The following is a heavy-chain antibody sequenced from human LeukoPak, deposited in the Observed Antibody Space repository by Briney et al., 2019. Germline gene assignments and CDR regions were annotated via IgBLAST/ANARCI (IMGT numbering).Heavy chain of an antibody. D-gene: IGHD3-22*01. CDR3: ARVGYYESSGYYEY. CDR1: GFTFSYYY. J-gene: IGHJ4*02. CDR2: ISSSGSTI. V-gene: IGHV3-11*01. Sequence: GGSLRLSCAASGFTFSYYYMDWIRQAPEKGLEWVSYISSSGSTIYYADSVKGRFTISRDNAKNSLYLQMNSLRAEDTAVYYCARVGYYESSGYYEYWGQGTLVTVSS.